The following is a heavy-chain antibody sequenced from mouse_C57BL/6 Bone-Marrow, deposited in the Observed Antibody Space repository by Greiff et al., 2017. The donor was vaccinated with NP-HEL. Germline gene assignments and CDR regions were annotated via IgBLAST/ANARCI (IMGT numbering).Heavy chain of an antibody. D-gene: IGHD2-2*01. CDR2: ISYDGSN. CDR3: AREGGYGWYFDV. Sequence: ESGPGLVKPSQSLSLTCSVTGYSITSGYYWNWIRQFPGNKLEWMGYISYDGSNNYNPSLKNRISITRDTSKNQLCLKLNAVTTEDTATYDCAREGGYGWYFDVWGTGTTVTVSS. V-gene: IGHV3-6*01. CDR1: GYSITSGYY. J-gene: IGHJ1*03.